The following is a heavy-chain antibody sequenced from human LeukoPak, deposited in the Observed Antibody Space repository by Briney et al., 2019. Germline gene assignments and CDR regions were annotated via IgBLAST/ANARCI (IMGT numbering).Heavy chain of an antibody. CDR2: ISAYNGNT. J-gene: IGHJ4*02. CDR1: GYTFTSYG. CDR3: ARDSNWNDSPMIDY. Sequence: ASVKVSCEASGYTFTSYGISWVRQAPGQGLEWMGWISAYNGNTNYAQKLQGRVTMTTDTSTSTAYMELRSLRSDDTAVYYCARDSNWNDSPMIDYWGQGTLVTVPS. D-gene: IGHD1-1*01. V-gene: IGHV1-18*01.